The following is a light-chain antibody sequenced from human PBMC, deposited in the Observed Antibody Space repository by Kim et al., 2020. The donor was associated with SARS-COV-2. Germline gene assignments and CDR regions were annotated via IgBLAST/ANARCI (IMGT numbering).Light chain of an antibody. CDR2: AAS. V-gene: IGKV1-16*01. CDR3: QQYRSYPLT. CDR1: QDISNY. J-gene: IGKJ4*01. Sequence: ASVGDRVTITCRASQDISNYLAWYQQKPGKPPKALISAASTLRSGVPSRFSGSGSGTHFTLTISSLQPEDFATYYCQQYRSYPLTFGGGTKVDIK.